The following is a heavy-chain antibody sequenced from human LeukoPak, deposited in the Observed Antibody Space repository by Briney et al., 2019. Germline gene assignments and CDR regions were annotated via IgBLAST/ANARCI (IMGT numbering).Heavy chain of an antibody. D-gene: IGHD3-10*01. V-gene: IGHV3-72*01. CDR1: GFTFSDHY. J-gene: IGHJ6*03. CDR2: TRNKANSYTT. CDR3: ARAIGPYYYYYYMDV. Sequence: GGSLRLSCAASGFTFSDHYMDWVPQAPGKGLEWVGRTRNKANSYTTEYAASVKGRFTISRDDSKNSLYLQMNSLKTEDTAVYYCARAIGPYYYYYYMDVWGKGTTVTVSS.